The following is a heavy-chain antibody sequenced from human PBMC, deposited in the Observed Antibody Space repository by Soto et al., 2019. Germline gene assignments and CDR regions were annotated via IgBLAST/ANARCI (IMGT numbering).Heavy chain of an antibody. Sequence: EVQLLESGGGLVQPGGSLRLSCAASGFTFSSYAMSWVRQAPGKGLEWVSAISGSGGSTYDADSVKGRFTISRDNSKNTLYLQMNSLRAEDTAVYYCAKGISGPNLVYRYWGQGTLVTVSS. CDR2: ISGSGGST. D-gene: IGHD1-20*01. V-gene: IGHV3-23*01. J-gene: IGHJ4*02. CDR1: GFTFSSYA. CDR3: AKGISGPNLVYRY.